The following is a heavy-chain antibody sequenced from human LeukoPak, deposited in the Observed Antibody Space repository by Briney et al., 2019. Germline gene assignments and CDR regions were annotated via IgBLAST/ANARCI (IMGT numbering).Heavy chain of an antibody. D-gene: IGHD4-17*01. CDR3: ARADYGDYWTRGYYYMDV. Sequence: GGSLRLSCAASGFTFSDYYMSWIRQAPGKGLEWVSYISSSGSTRYYADLVKGRFTIARDNAKNSLYLQMTSLRAEDTAVYYCARADYGDYWTRGYYYMDVWGKGTTVTVSS. V-gene: IGHV3-11*01. J-gene: IGHJ6*03. CDR2: ISSSGSTR. CDR1: GFTFSDYY.